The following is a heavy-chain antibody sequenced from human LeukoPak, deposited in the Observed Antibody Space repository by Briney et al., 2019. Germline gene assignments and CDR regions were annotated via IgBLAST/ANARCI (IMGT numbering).Heavy chain of an antibody. V-gene: IGHV4-59*01. D-gene: IGHD3-10*01. Sequence: SETLSLTCTVSGGSISSYYWSWIRQPPGKGLEWIGYIYYSGSTNYNPSLKSRVTISVDTSKNQFSLKLSSVTAADTAVYYCARDLAGFGEYWFDPWGQGTLVTVSS. CDR2: IYYSGST. CDR3: ARDLAGFGEYWFDP. CDR1: GGSISSYY. J-gene: IGHJ5*02.